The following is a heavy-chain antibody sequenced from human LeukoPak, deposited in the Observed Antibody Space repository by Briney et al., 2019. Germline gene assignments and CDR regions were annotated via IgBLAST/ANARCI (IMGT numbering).Heavy chain of an antibody. V-gene: IGHV4-59*01. CDR3: AREGPESVRFGELTRAWFDP. Sequence: SETLSLTCTVSGGSISSYYWSWIRQPPGKGLEWIGYIYYSGSTNYNPSLKSRVTISVDTSKNQFSLKLSSVTAADTAVYYCAREGPESVRFGELTRAWFDPWGQGTLVTVSS. D-gene: IGHD3-10*01. CDR2: IYYSGST. CDR1: GGSISSYY. J-gene: IGHJ5*02.